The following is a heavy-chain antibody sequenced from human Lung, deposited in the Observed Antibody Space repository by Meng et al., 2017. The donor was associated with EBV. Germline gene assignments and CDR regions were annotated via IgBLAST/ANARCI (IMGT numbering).Heavy chain of an antibody. CDR1: GDSISSDIW. Sequence: QGQLQGSGPGLVKPPGTLALTCTVSGDSISSDIWWSWVRQPPGKGLEWIGEVYHRGDTNYNPSLKSRVVISVDRSKNQFSLNLSSVTAAYTAVYYCGRDQGRQLINHWGQGTLVTISS. V-gene: IGHV4-4*03. D-gene: IGHD1-1*01. CDR2: VYHRGDT. J-gene: IGHJ4*02. CDR3: GRDQGRQLINH.